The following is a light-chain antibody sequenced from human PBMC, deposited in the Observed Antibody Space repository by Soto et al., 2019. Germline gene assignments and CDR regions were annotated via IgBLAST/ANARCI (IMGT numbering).Light chain of an antibody. CDR3: CSYAGSYTSYV. J-gene: IGLJ1*01. Sequence: QSALTQPRSVSGSPGQSVTISCTGTSSDVGGYNYVSWYQQHPGKAPKLMIYDVSKRPSGVPDRFSGSKSGNTASLTISGLQAEDEADCYCCSYAGSYTSYVFGTGTKLTVL. CDR1: SSDVGGYNY. CDR2: DVS. V-gene: IGLV2-11*01.